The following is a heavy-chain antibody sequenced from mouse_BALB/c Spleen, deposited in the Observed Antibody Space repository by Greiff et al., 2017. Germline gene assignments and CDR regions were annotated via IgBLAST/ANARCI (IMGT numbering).Heavy chain of an antibody. CDR1: GYSITSGYY. J-gene: IGHJ2*01. CDR3: ASNYGNSHFDY. Sequence: EVKLVESGPGLVKPSQSLSLTCSVTGYSITSGYYWNWIRQFPGNKLEWMGYISYDGSNNYNPSLKNRISITRDTSKNQFFLKLNSVTTEDTATYYCASNYGNSHFDYWGQGTTLTVSS. CDR2: ISYDGSN. V-gene: IGHV3-6*02. D-gene: IGHD2-1*01.